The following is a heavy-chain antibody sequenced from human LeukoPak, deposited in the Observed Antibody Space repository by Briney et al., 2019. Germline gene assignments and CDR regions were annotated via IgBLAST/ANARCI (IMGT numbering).Heavy chain of an antibody. CDR3: AKDMTGYYDY. V-gene: IGHV3-21*01. D-gene: IGHD3-9*01. CDR1: GFTFSSYS. Sequence: GGSLRLSCAASGFTFSSYSMNWVRQAPGKGLEWVSSISSGSSYIFYADSVKGRFTISRDNAKNSLYLQMNSLRAEDTAVYYCAKDMTGYYDYWGQGTLVTVSS. J-gene: IGHJ4*02. CDR2: ISSGSSYI.